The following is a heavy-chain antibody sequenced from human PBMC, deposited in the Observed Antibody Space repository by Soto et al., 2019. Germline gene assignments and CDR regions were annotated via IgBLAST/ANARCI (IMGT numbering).Heavy chain of an antibody. D-gene: IGHD3-3*01. Sequence: ASVKVSCKASGYTFTSYGISWVRQAPGQGLEWMGWISAYNGNTNYAQKLQGRVTMTTDTSTSTAYMELRSLRSDDTAVYYCARGGSIPKRYDFWSGYSSGPDYWGQGTLVTVSS. J-gene: IGHJ4*02. CDR2: ISAYNGNT. CDR1: GYTFTSYG. CDR3: ARGGSIPKRYDFWSGYSSGPDY. V-gene: IGHV1-18*01.